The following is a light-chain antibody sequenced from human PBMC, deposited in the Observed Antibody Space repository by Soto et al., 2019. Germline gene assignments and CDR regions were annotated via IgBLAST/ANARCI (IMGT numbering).Light chain of an antibody. V-gene: IGKV4-1*01. CDR3: QQYYSTPLT. J-gene: IGKJ4*01. CDR1: QNVLHSSNNKNY. Sequence: DFVMTQSPDSLAVSLGERATINCKSSQNVLHSSNNKNYLAWYQQKPGQPPKLLIYWASIRESGVPDRFSGSGSGTDFTLTISSLQAEDVAVYYCQQYYSTPLTFGGGTKVEIK. CDR2: WAS.